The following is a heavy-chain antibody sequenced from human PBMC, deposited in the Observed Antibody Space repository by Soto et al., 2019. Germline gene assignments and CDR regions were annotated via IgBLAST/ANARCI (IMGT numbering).Heavy chain of an antibody. Sequence: EVQLVESGGGLVKPGGSLRLSCAASGFTFSSYSMNWVRQAPGKGLEWVSSISSSSSYIYYADSVKGRFTIARDNAKNSLYLQMNSLRAEDTAVYYCARDVSAAIAYGMDVWGQGTTVTVSS. D-gene: IGHD6-13*01. CDR3: ARDVSAAIAYGMDV. J-gene: IGHJ6*02. CDR1: GFTFSSYS. V-gene: IGHV3-21*01. CDR2: ISSSSSYI.